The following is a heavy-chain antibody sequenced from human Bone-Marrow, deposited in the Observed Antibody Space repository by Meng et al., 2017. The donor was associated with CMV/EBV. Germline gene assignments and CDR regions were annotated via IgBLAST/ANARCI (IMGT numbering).Heavy chain of an antibody. V-gene: IGHV4-59*01. CDR2: IYYSGST. Sequence: SETLSLTCAVYGGSFSGYYWSWIRQPPGKGLEWIGYIYYSGSTNYNPSLKRRVTISVDTSKNQFSLKLSSVTAADTAVYYWGIYNIAPFGYFDYWGQGTLVTVSS. D-gene: IGHD6-13*01. CDR1: GGSFSGYY. CDR3: GIYNIAPFGYFDY. J-gene: IGHJ4*02.